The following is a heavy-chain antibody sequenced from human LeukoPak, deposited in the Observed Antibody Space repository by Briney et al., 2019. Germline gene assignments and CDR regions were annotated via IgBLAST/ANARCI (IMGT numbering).Heavy chain of an antibody. J-gene: IGHJ4*02. D-gene: IGHD5-12*01. V-gene: IGHV1-18*04. CDR2: ISAYNGDT. CDR3: ARAGGGYGDY. Sequence: ASVKVSCKASGYTFTSYDISWVRQAPGQGLEWMGWISAYNGDTNYAQKVQDRVTMTTDTSTSTAYMELRSLRSDDTAVYYCARAGGGYGDYWGQGTLVTVSS. CDR1: GYTFTSYD.